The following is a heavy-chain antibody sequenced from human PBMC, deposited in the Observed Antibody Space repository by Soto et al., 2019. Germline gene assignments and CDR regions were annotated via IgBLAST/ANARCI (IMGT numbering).Heavy chain of an antibody. CDR3: ARYSGSYLNGFDY. J-gene: IGHJ4*02. D-gene: IGHD1-26*01. CDR1: GYTFTSYA. V-gene: IGHV1-3*01. Sequence: VASVKVSCKASGYTFTSYAMHWVRQAPGQRLEWMGWINAGNGNTKYSQKFQGRVTITRDTSASTAYMELSSLRSEDTAVYYCARYSGSYLNGFDYWGQGTLVTVSS. CDR2: INAGNGNT.